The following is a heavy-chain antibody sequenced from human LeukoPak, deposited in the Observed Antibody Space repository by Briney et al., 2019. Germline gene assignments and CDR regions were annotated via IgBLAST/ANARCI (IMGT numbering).Heavy chain of an antibody. CDR1: GFTFSSYE. D-gene: IGHD2-21*02. CDR3: AKGDAYCGGDCFPD. CDR2: ISSSGSTI. V-gene: IGHV3-48*03. Sequence: QAGGSLRLSCAASGFTFSSYEMNWVRQAPGKGLEWVSYISSSGSTIYYADSVKGRFTISRDNAKNSLYLQMNSLRAEDTAVYFCAKGDAYCGGDCFPDWGQGTLVTVSS. J-gene: IGHJ4*02.